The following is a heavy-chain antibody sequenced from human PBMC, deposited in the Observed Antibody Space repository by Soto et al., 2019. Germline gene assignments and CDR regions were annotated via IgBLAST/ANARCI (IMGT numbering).Heavy chain of an antibody. CDR3: ARGDVNYYGSGSYYPSPWFDP. Sequence: SETLSLTCAVSSCSISSSNWWSWVRQPPGKGLEWIGEIYHSGSTNYNPSLKSRVTISVDKSKNQFSLKLSSVTAADTAVYYCARGDVNYYGSGSYYPSPWFDPWGQGTLVTVSS. V-gene: IGHV4-4*02. CDR1: SCSISSSNW. J-gene: IGHJ5*02. D-gene: IGHD3-10*01. CDR2: IYHSGST.